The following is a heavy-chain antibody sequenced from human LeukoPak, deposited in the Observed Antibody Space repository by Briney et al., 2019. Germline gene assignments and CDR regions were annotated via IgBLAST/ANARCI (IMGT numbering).Heavy chain of an antibody. CDR2: IYTSGST. CDR3: ARDWSDSSSFFDP. J-gene: IGHJ5*02. V-gene: IGHV4-61*02. Sequence: PSQTLSLTCTVSGGSISSGSYYWSWIRQPAGKGLEWIGRIYTSGSTNYNPSLKSRVTISVDTSKNQFSLKLSSVTAADTAVYYCARDWSDSSSFFDPWGQGTLVTVSS. CDR1: GGSISSGSYY. D-gene: IGHD6-13*01.